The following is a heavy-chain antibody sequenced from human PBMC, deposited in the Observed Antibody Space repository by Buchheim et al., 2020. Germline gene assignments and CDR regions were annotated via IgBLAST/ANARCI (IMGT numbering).Heavy chain of an antibody. D-gene: IGHD6-19*01. J-gene: IGHJ5*02. Sequence: QVQLQESGPGLVKPSGTLSLTCTVSGGSISSGYWWTWVRQPPGKGLEWIGQISHTGNINYNPSLKSRVAISLDKSKNHFYLNLSSVTAADTAVYYCAGLGLSVPGAPWGQGTL. CDR3: AGLGLSVPGAP. CDR2: ISHTGNI. CDR1: GGSISSGYW. V-gene: IGHV4-4*02.